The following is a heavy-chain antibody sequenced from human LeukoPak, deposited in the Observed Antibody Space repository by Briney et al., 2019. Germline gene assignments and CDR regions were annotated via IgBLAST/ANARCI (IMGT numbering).Heavy chain of an antibody. CDR1: GFTFSSYA. CDR3: ASESGYYYDSSGTSA. D-gene: IGHD3-22*01. Sequence: GGSLRLSCAASGFTFSSYAMSWVRQAPGKGLEWVSAISGSGGSTYYADSVKGRFTISRDNSKNSLYLQMNSLRTEDTALYYCASESGYYYDSSGTSAWGQGTLVTVSS. CDR2: ISGSGGST. J-gene: IGHJ5*02. V-gene: IGHV3-23*01.